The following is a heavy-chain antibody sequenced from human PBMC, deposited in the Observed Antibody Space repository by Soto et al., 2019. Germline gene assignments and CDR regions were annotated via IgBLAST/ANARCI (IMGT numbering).Heavy chain of an antibody. CDR3: ARQDGFGLHHFDY. J-gene: IGHJ4*02. CDR2: IYPGDSDT. Sequence: GESLKISCNGFGYSFAVYWITWVLQMPGKGLEWMGIIYPGDSDTKYSPSFEGQVTISADKSISTAYLQWSSLEASDTAMYYCARQDGFGLHHFDYWGQGALVTVSS. V-gene: IGHV5-51*01. CDR1: GYSFAVYW. D-gene: IGHD3-10*01.